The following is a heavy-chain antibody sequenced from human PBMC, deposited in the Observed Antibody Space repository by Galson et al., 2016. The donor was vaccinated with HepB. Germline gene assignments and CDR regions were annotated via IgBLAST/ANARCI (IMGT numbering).Heavy chain of an antibody. V-gene: IGHV3-23*01. CDR3: AKGRREIDQDFDY. Sequence: SLRLSCAASGFSFSISGMSWVRQTPGRGLEWVSGITGSGDTTHYAHSVKGRFIISRDNSKNTLYLQMNSLRVEDTAIYYCAKGRREIDQDFDYWGQGTLVTVSS. J-gene: IGHJ4*02. CDR2: ITGSGDTT. D-gene: IGHD5-24*01. CDR1: GFSFSISG.